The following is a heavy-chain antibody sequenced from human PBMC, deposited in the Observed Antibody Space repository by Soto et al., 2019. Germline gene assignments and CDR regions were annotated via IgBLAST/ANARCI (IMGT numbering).Heavy chain of an antibody. V-gene: IGHV3-48*02. CDR1: GFTFSTYS. D-gene: IGHD2-15*01. J-gene: IGHJ4*02. CDR3: AREGYCIDAHCVEF. Sequence: GSLRLSCAASGFTFSTYSMNWVRQAPGKGLEWISYISSVSSPIYYADSVKGRFTIARDNAKNSLYLQMNNLRDEDTAMYYCAREGYCIDAHCVEFWGQGTLVTVPQ. CDR2: ISSVSSPI.